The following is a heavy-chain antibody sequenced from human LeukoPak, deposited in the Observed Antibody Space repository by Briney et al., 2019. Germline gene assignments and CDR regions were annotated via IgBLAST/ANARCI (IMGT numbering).Heavy chain of an antibody. CDR2: ISAYNGNT. CDR1: GYTLNNYG. D-gene: IGHD4-17*01. Sequence: ASVKVSCKASGYTLNNYGISWVRQAPGQGLEWMGWISAYNGNTNCAQKLQDRVTITTDTSTSTVYMELRSLRSDDSAVYCCATTGDAFDIWGQGTMVAVSS. V-gene: IGHV1-18*04. CDR3: ATTGDAFDI. J-gene: IGHJ3*02.